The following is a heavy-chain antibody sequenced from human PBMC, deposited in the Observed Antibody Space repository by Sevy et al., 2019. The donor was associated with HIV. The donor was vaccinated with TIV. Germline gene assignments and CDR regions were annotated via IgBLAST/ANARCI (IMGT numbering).Heavy chain of an antibody. CDR2: IWNEGSNK. D-gene: IGHD3-16*01. J-gene: IGHJ3*02. CDR3: ARAGSVRGSYLGAFDI. Sequence: GGSLRLSCAASGFTFSSYGMHWVRQAPGKGLEWVAVIWNEGSNKYYADSVKGRFTISRDNSKNTLYLQMNSLRSEDTAVYYCARAGSVRGSYLGAFDIWGQGTMVTVSS. CDR1: GFTFSSYG. V-gene: IGHV3-33*01.